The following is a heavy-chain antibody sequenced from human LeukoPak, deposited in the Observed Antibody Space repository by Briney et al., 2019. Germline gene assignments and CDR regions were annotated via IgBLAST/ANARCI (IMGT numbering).Heavy chain of an antibody. D-gene: IGHD5-12*01. Sequence: ASVKVSCKASGYTFTNYYIHWVRQAPGQGLEWMGLINPSGGVTTYAQKFQGRVTMTRDTSTSTVYMELSSLRAEDTAVYYCARDFMEDSGHGYFDYWGQGTLVTVSS. V-gene: IGHV1-46*01. J-gene: IGHJ4*02. CDR2: INPSGGVT. CDR1: GYTFTNYY. CDR3: ARDFMEDSGHGYFDY.